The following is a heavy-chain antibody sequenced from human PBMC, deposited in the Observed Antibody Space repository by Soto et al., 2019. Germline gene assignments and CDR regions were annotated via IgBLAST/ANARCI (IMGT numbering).Heavy chain of an antibody. Sequence: EASVKVSCKASGGTFSSYAISWVRQAPGQGLEWMGGIIPIFGTANYAQKFQGRVTITADKSTSTAYMELSSLRSEDTAVYYCARASEYYYDSSGYRDAFDIWGQGTMVTVSS. CDR3: ARASEYYYDSSGYRDAFDI. V-gene: IGHV1-69*06. CDR1: GGTFSSYA. D-gene: IGHD3-22*01. J-gene: IGHJ3*02. CDR2: IIPIFGTA.